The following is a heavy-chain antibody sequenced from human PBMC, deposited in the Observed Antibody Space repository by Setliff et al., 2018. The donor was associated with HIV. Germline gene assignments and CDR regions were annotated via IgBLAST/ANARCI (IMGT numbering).Heavy chain of an antibody. CDR2: INPNSGGT. CDR3: ARGYGSGYMNFDL. CDR1: GYTFTGYY. Sequence: VASVKVSCKASGYTFTGYYMHWVRQAPGQGLEWMGRINPNSGGTNYAQKFQGRVTMTRDTSISTAYMELSRLRSDDTAVYYCARGYGSGYMNFDLWGRGTLVTVSS. J-gene: IGHJ2*01. V-gene: IGHV1-2*06. D-gene: IGHD3-10*01.